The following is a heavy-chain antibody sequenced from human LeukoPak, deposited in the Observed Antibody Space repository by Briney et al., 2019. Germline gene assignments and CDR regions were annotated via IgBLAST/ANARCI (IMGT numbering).Heavy chain of an antibody. V-gene: IGHV3-48*02. CDR1: GFTFSSYG. D-gene: IGHD3-3*01. CDR2: ISSRSSTI. J-gene: IGHJ4*02. CDR3: ARDSSGLDL. Sequence: GGSLRLSCAASGFTFSSYGMHWVRQAPGRRLEWVSYISSRSSTIHYADSVKGRFTISRDNAKNSLYLQMNSLGDEDTAVFYCARDSSGLDLWGQGTLVTVSS.